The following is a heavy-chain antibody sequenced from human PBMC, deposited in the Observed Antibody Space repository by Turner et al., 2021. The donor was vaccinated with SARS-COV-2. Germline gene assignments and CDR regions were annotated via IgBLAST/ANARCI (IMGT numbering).Heavy chain of an antibody. Sequence: QVQLVESGGGVVQPGRSLRLSCAASGFTFSSYVMHWVRQAPGKGLEWVAVISDDGSNKYYADSVKGRFTISRDNSKNTLYLQMNSLRAEDTAVYYCARDTGDFDLWGRGTLVTVSS. CDR3: ARDTGDFDL. D-gene: IGHD3-10*01. V-gene: IGHV3-30-3*01. CDR1: GFTFSSYV. J-gene: IGHJ2*01. CDR2: ISDDGSNK.